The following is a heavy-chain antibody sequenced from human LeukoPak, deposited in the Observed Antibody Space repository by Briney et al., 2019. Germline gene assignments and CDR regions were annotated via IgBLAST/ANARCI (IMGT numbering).Heavy chain of an antibody. CDR2: ISAYNGNT. V-gene: IGHV1-18*01. J-gene: IGHJ4*02. CDR1: GYTFTSYG. Sequence: ASVKVSCKASGYTFTSYGISWVRQAPGQGLEWMGWISAYNGNTNYAQKLQGRVTMTRDTSISTAYMELSELTSGDTAVYYCAGQKDPRPMDYWGQGTLVTVSS. CDR3: AGQKDPRPMDY.